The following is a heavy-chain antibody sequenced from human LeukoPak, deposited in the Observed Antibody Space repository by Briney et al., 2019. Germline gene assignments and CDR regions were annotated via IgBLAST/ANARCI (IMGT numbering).Heavy chain of an antibody. Sequence: GGSLRLSCAASGFTFSSHWMHWVRQAPGKGLVWVSRINGDGSNTTYADSVKGRFTISRDNAKNTLYLQMNSLRAEDTAVYFCAKRGVVIRVILVGFHKQAYYFVSWGQGALVTVSS. D-gene: IGHD3-10*01. CDR2: INGDGSNT. J-gene: IGHJ4*02. CDR3: AKRGVVIRVILVGFHKQAYYFVS. V-gene: IGHV3-74*03. CDR1: GFTFSSHW.